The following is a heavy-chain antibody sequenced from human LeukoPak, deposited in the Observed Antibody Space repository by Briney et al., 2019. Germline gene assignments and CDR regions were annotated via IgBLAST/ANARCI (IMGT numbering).Heavy chain of an antibody. CDR3: ARDKGRYCTNGVCYNYYYGMDV. CDR1: GGTFSSYA. D-gene: IGHD2-8*01. V-gene: IGHV1-69*13. Sequence: TVKVSCKASGGTFSSYAISWVRQAPGQGLEWMGGIIPIFGTANYAQKIQGRVTITADESTSTAYMELSSLRSEDTAVYYCARDKGRYCTNGVCYNYYYGMDVWGQGTTVTVSS. J-gene: IGHJ6*02. CDR2: IIPIFGTA.